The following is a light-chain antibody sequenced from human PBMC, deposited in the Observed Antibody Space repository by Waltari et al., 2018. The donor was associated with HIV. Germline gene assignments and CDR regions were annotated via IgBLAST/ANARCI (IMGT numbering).Light chain of an antibody. CDR3: AAWDDTLKVYV. CDR2: NDD. CDR1: GSNIRSNY. Sequence: QSVLAQPPSVSGAPGQRVTISCSGSGSNIRSNYVNWYQQLPVTAPRVLLYNDDQRPSGVPARFSGSKAGTTASLAISGLQSEDEADYYCAAWDDTLKVYVFGTGTKVTVL. J-gene: IGLJ1*01. V-gene: IGLV1-44*01.